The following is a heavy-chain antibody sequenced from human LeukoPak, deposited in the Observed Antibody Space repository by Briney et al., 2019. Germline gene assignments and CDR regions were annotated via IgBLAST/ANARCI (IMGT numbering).Heavy chain of an antibody. Sequence: SETLSLTCTVSGGSMNNYYWSWNRQPPGKGLEWIGFIYYSGSTNYNPSLKSRVTISVDTSKNQFSLKLSSVTAADTAVYYRAREGTARSYYYYMDVWGKGTTVTVSS. V-gene: IGHV4-59*01. CDR1: GGSMNNYY. D-gene: IGHD6-6*01. J-gene: IGHJ6*03. CDR3: AREGTARSYYYYMDV. CDR2: IYYSGST.